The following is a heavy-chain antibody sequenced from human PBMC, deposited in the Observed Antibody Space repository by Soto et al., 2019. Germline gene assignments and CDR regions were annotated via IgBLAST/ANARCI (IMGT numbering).Heavy chain of an antibody. CDR3: ARDSGDWGRFSSYNWFDP. Sequence: SETQSHTSTVSGGSIISYYWSLIRPPPGKGLEWIGYIYYSGSTNYNPSLKSRVTISVDTSKNQFSLKLSSVTAADTAVYYCARDSGDWGRFSSYNWFDPWGQGTLVTVSS. CDR2: IYYSGST. J-gene: IGHJ5*02. CDR1: GGSIISYY. V-gene: IGHV4-59*01. D-gene: IGHD3-3*01.